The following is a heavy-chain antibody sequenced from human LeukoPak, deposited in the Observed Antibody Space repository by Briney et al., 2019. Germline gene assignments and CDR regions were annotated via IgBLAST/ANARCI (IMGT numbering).Heavy chain of an antibody. CDR2: ISGSGGST. D-gene: IGHD3-22*01. CDR1: GFTFSSYA. J-gene: IGHJ4*02. CDR3: AKEGSAMIVVVRPTDY. Sequence: SGGSLRLSCAASGFTFSSYAMSWVRQAPGKGLEWVSAISGSGGSTYYADSVKGRFTISRDNSKNTLYLQMNSLRTEDTAVYYCAKEGSAMIVVVRPTDYWGQGTLVTVSS. V-gene: IGHV3-23*01.